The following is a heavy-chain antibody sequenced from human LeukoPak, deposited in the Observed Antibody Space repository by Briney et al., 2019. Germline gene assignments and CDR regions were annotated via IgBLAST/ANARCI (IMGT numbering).Heavy chain of an antibody. J-gene: IGHJ2*01. CDR2: ISHSRNT. D-gene: IGHD3-3*01. CDR3: ARARVVHYNFRSGLHWYFDV. Sequence: SETLSLTCAVSGFSISSGHYWAWIRQSPGKGLEWIGTISHSRNTYYNSSLKSRLAVSVDTSKNHFSLNLNSLTAADTAVYHCARARVVHYNFRSGLHWYFDVWGRGTLVTVSS. CDR1: GFSISSGHY. V-gene: IGHV4-38-2*01.